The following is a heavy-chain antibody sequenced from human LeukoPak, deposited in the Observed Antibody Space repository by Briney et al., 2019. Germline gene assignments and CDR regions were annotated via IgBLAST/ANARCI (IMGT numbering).Heavy chain of an antibody. V-gene: IGHV4-59*01. CDR1: GGSISSYY. CDR2: IYYSGST. J-gene: IGHJ4*02. CDR3: ARTYYYDSSGYYRFYYFDY. D-gene: IGHD3-22*01. Sequence: SETLSLTCTVSGGSISSYYWSWIRQPPGKGLEWIGYIYYSGSTNYNPSLKSRVTISVDTSKNQFPLKLSSVTAADTAVYYCARTYYYDSSGYYRFYYFDYWGQGTLVTVSS.